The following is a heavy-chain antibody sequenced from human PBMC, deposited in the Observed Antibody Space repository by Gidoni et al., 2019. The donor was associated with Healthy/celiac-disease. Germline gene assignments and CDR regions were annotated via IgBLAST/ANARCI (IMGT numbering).Heavy chain of an antibody. V-gene: IGHV4-59*08. CDR2: LYYSGST. D-gene: IGHD1-1*01. CDR3: ARQGYPVGGWFDP. J-gene: IGHJ5*02. CDR1: VGSISSYS. Sequence: QVHLQESRPGLVKPSETLSLTSPVPVGSISSYSWGCIRQPPGKGLEWFGYLYYSGSTNYNPSLKGRVTMSVDTSKNQFSLKLSSVTAADTAVYYCARQGYPVGGWFDPWGQGTLVTVSS.